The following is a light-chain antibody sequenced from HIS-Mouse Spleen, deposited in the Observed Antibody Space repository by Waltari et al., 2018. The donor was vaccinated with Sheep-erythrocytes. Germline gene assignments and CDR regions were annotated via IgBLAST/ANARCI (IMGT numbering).Light chain of an antibody. CDR3: CSYAGSSTPWV. V-gene: IGLV2-23*01. J-gene: IGLJ3*02. CDR2: EGS. Sequence: QSALTQPASVSGSPGQSIPISCTGTSSDVGRYTLVSVYPHQPGKTPKPMILEGSKLPSRVSNRFSGSKSGNTASLTISGLQAEDEADYYCCSYAGSSTPWVFGGGTKLTVL. CDR1: SSDVGRYTL.